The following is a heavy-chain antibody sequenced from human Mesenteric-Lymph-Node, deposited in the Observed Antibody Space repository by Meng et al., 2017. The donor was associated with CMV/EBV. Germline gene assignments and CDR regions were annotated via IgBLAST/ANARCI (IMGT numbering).Heavy chain of an antibody. V-gene: IGHV3-11*01. CDR3: ARDIWGGGDLTF. CDR2: ISYSGDTI. D-gene: IGHD3-16*01. CDR1: GGSISSYY. Sequence: LSLTCTVSGGSISSYYWSWIRQPPGKGLEWVSYISYSGDTISYADSVKGRFTISRDNAKNSLYLQMNSLRAEDTAIYYCARDIWGGGDLTFWGQGTLVTVSS. J-gene: IGHJ4*02.